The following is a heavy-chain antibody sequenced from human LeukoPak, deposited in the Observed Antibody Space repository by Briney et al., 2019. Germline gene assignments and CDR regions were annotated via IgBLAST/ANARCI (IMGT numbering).Heavy chain of an antibody. CDR1: GGSISSYY. D-gene: IGHD3-3*01. J-gene: IGHJ6*02. Sequence: KPSEPLSLPCPVSGGSISSYYWSWIRQPPGKGLEWIGYIYYSGSTNYNPSLKSRVTISVDTSKNQFSLKLSSVTAADTAVYYCARSEWSRYYYYGMDVWGQGTTVTVSS. CDR2: IYYSGST. V-gene: IGHV4-59*01. CDR3: ARSEWSRYYYYGMDV.